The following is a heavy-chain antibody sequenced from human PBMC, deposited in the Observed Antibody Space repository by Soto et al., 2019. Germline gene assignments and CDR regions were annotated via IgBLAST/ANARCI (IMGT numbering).Heavy chain of an antibody. J-gene: IGHJ4*02. D-gene: IGHD2-2*01. CDR1: GFTFSSYT. CDR3: AKGGRIGCSSTSCPLSN. Sequence: HGGSLRLSCAASGFTFSSYTMGWVRKAPGKGLEWVSAISGSGGSTYYADSVKGRFTISRDNSKNTLYLQMNSLRAEDTAVYYCAKGGRIGCSSTSCPLSNWGQGTLVTVSS. CDR2: ISGSGGST. V-gene: IGHV3-23*01.